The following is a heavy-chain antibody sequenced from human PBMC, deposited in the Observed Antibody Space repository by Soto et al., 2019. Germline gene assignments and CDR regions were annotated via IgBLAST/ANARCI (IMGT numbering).Heavy chain of an antibody. D-gene: IGHD3-10*01. Sequence: VQLVESGGGVVQPGRSLRLSCAASGFTFSSYGMHWVRQAPGKGLEWVAVISYDGSNKYYADSVKGRFTISRDNSKNTLYLKMNSLRAEDTAVYYCAKDRSGLYYYGSGIEVWGKGTTVTVSS. J-gene: IGHJ6*04. CDR3: AKDRSGLYYYGSGIEV. CDR2: ISYDGSNK. CDR1: GFTFSSYG. V-gene: IGHV3-30*18.